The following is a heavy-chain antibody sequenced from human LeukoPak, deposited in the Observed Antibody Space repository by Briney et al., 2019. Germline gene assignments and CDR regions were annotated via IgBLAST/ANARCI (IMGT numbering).Heavy chain of an antibody. CDR1: GFTFSSYG. J-gene: IGHJ3*02. D-gene: IGHD3-10*01. CDR2: INPSGGSP. V-gene: IGHV1-46*01. CDR3: ARGGGLRGPTWSKSIFDI. Sequence: PGGSLRLSCAASGFTFSSYGMHWVRHAPGQGLECMGIINPSGGSPTYAQNFQGRVTVTRDTSTSTVYMELSSLRSEDTAMYYCARGGGLRGPTWSKSIFDIWGQGTMVTVSS.